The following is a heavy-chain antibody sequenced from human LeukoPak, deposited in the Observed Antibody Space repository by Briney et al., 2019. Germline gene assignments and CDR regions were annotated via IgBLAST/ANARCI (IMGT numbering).Heavy chain of an antibody. Sequence: PGRSLRLSCAASGFTFGSYAMHWVRQAPGKGLEWVAVISYDGNNKYYADSVKGRFTISRDNSRNTLYLQMNSLRAEDTAVYYCAMVDYYDSSGGLDAFDIWGQGTMVTVSS. CDR2: ISYDGNNK. V-gene: IGHV3-30-3*01. CDR1: GFTFGSYA. CDR3: AMVDYYDSSGGLDAFDI. D-gene: IGHD3-22*01. J-gene: IGHJ3*02.